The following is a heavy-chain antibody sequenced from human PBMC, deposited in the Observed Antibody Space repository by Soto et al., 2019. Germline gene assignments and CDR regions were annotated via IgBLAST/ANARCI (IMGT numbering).Heavy chain of an antibody. Sequence: GGSLRLSCVASGFIVSSNQMSWVRQAPGKGLEWVSVIYSGHTTYYADSVEGRFTISRDDSKNTLYLQMNSLRVEDTAVYYCVRGPSDHKLGLVEWPYGDYWGQGALVTVSS. CDR3: VRGPSDHKLGLVEWPYGDY. J-gene: IGHJ4*02. CDR1: GFIVSSNQ. D-gene: IGHD3-3*01. V-gene: IGHV3-53*01. CDR2: IYSGHTT.